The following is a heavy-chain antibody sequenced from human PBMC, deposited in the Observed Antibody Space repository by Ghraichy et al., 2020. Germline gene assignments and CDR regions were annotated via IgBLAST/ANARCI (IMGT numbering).Heavy chain of an antibody. V-gene: IGHV3-21*01. D-gene: IGHD6-6*01. Sequence: LSLTCAASGFTFSSYSMNWVRQAPGKGLEWVSSISSSSSYIYYADSVKGRFTISRDNAKNSLYLQMNSLRAEDTAVYYCARASIPYYFDYWGQGTLVTVSS. CDR2: ISSSSSYI. CDR1: GFTFSSYS. CDR3: ARASIPYYFDY. J-gene: IGHJ4*02.